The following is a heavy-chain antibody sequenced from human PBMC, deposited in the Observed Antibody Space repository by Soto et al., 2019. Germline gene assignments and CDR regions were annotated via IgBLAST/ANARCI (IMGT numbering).Heavy chain of an antibody. J-gene: IGHJ6*02. CDR3: AKPPAGMDV. CDR2: ISGSGGST. V-gene: IGHV3-23*01. CDR1: GFTFSSYA. Sequence: LXLSCAASGFTFSSYAMSWVRQAPGKGLEWVSAISGSGGSTYYADSVKGRFTISRDNAKSTLYLQLNSLRAEDTAVYYCAKPPAGMDVWGQGTTVTASS.